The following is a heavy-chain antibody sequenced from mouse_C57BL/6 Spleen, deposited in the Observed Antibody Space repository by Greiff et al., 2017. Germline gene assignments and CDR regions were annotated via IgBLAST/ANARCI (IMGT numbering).Heavy chain of an antibody. D-gene: IGHD2-2*01. V-gene: IGHV6-6*01. Sequence: EVQLQQSGGGLVQPGGSMKLSCAASGFTFSDAWMDWVRQSPEKGLEWVAEIRNKANNHATYYAESVKGRFTISRDDSKSSVYLQMNSLRAEDTGIYYCTRLLWLRYFDYWGQGTTLTVSS. CDR1: GFTFSDAW. CDR2: IRNKANNHAT. J-gene: IGHJ2*01. CDR3: TRLLWLRYFDY.